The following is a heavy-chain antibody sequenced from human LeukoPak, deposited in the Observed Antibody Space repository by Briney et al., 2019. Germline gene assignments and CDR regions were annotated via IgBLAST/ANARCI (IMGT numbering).Heavy chain of an antibody. CDR1: GGTFSSYA. D-gene: IGHD3-9*01. CDR3: ARAALNYYDILTGYRNDAFDI. Sequence: ASVKVSCKASGGTFSSYAISWVRQAPGQGLEWMGGIIPIFGTANYAQKFQGRVTMTTDTSTSTAYMELRSLRSGDTAVYYCARAALNYYDILTGYRNDAFDIWGQGTMVTVSS. V-gene: IGHV1-69*05. CDR2: IIPIFGTA. J-gene: IGHJ3*02.